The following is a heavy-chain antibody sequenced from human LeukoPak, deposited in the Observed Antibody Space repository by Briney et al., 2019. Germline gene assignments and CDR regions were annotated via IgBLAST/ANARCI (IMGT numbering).Heavy chain of an antibody. CDR2: INPNSGGT. CDR3: ASTTMVRGVIYSLPSYYYYMDV. D-gene: IGHD3-10*01. J-gene: IGHJ6*03. Sequence: GASVKVSCKASGYTFTSYGISWVRQAPGQGLEWMGWINPNSGGTNYAQKFQGRVTMTRDTSISTAYMELSRLRSDDTAVYYCASTTMVRGVIYSLPSYYYYMDVWGKGTTVTVSS. V-gene: IGHV1-2*02. CDR1: GYTFTSYG.